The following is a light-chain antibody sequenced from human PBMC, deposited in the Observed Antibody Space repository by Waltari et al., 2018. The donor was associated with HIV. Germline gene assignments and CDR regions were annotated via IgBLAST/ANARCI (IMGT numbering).Light chain of an antibody. CDR1: QAVGSW. CDR3: QQYESYPYT. J-gene: IGKJ2*01. CDR2: TAS. Sequence: DIQVTQSPSPLSASVGDRVTISCRASQAVGSWVAWYQHKPGRAPTLLIHTASSLQSDVPSRFGGSGAGTDFTLTINGLQPEDYATYFCQQYESYPYTFGQGTTL. V-gene: IGKV1-5*03.